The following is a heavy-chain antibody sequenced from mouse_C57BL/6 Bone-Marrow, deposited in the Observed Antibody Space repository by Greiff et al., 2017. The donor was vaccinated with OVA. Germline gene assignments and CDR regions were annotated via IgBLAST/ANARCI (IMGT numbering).Heavy chain of an antibody. CDR2: IDPNSGGT. J-gene: IGHJ4*01. V-gene: IGHV1-72*01. CDR1: GYTFTSYW. D-gene: IGHD1-1*01. Sequence: QVQLQQPGAELVKPGASVKLSCKASGYTFTSYWMHWVKQRPGRGLEWVGRIDPNSGGTKYNEKFKSKATLTVYTPSSTAYMQLSSMPSEDSAVDYCARKGNYYGSRDTYYAMDYWGQGTSVTVSS. CDR3: ARKGNYYGSRDTYYAMDY.